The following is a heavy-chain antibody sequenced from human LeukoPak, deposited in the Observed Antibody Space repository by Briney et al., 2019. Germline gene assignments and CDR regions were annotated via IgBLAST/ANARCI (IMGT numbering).Heavy chain of an antibody. Sequence: PSQTLSLTCAVSGGSISSGGYSWSWIRQPPGKGLEWIGYIYHSGSTYYNPSLKSRVTISVDRSKNQFSLKLSSVTAADTAVYYCARGGRNRLTMVRGVPFDYWGQGTLVTVSS. V-gene: IGHV4-30-2*01. J-gene: IGHJ4*02. D-gene: IGHD3-10*01. CDR2: IYHSGST. CDR3: ARGGRNRLTMVRGVPFDY. CDR1: GGSISSGGYS.